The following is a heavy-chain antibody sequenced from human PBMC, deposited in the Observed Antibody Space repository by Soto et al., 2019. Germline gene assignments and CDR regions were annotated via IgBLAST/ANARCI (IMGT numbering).Heavy chain of an antibody. CDR2: IYWDDDK. J-gene: IGHJ3*01. V-gene: IGHV2-5*02. CDR3: AHIVITFGGVVADDAFDV. D-gene: IGHD3-16*02. CDR1: GFSLTTRGVG. Sequence: QITLMESGPTLVKPTEPLTLTCTFSGFSLTTRGVGVGWIRQPPGKALEWLAVIYWDDDKRYSPSLKTRLVLTKDTHKNQVVLTMTNMDSVDTATYFCAHIVITFGGVVADDAFDVWGQGTMVTVSS.